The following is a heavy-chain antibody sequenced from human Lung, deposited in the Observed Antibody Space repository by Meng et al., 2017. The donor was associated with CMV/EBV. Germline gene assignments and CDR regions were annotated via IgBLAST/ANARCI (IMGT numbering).Heavy chain of an antibody. J-gene: IGHJ4*02. V-gene: IGHV4-30-4*01. CDR1: GGSISSGDYY. Sequence: VQESGPGLVKPSQTLSSTCTGSGGSISSGDYYWSWIRQPPGKGLEWIGYIYYTGSTYYNPSLKSRVIISVDTSKNQFSLKLNSVTAADTAVYYCARVGGCSGGGCYHRLFDYWGQGTLVTVSS. CDR3: ARVGGCSGGGCYHRLFDY. CDR2: IYYTGST. D-gene: IGHD2-15*01.